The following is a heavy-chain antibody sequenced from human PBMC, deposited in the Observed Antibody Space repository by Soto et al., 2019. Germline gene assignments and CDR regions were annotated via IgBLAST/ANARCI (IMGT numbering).Heavy chain of an antibody. J-gene: IGHJ4*02. D-gene: IGHD6-6*01. CDR2: ISYDGSNK. CDR3: ARDRRPEAYFDY. V-gene: IGHV3-30-3*01. Sequence: GSLRLSCAASGFTFSSYAMHWVRQAPGKGLEWVAVISYDGSNKYYADSVKGRFTISRDNSKNTLYLQMNSLRAEDTAVYYCARDRRPEAYFDYWGQGTLVTVSS. CDR1: GFTFSSYA.